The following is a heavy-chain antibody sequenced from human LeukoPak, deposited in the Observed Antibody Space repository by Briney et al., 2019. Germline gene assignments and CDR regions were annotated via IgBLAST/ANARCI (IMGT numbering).Heavy chain of an antibody. D-gene: IGHD3-22*01. CDR3: ARVGYYESSGYYEY. V-gene: IGHV1-2*06. J-gene: IGHJ4*02. Sequence: ASVTVSCTASGYTLTDYYMHWVRQAPGQGLGWMGRINPNSGGTNYAQKFQGRVTMTRDTSISTVYMELSRLRSDDTAVYYCARVGYYESSGYYEYWGQGTLVTVSS. CDR1: GYTLTDYY. CDR2: INPNSGGT.